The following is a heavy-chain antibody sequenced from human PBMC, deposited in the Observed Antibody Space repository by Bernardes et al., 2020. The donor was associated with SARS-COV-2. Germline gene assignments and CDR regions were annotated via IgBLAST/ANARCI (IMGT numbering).Heavy chain of an antibody. CDR3: ASGPYSALRAAVDYYFES. CDR2: FDPEDDET. D-gene: IGHD2-21*01. Sequence: ASVKVSCKPSGHTLSELSLHWVRQAPGKGLEWMGGFDPEDDETVYAQKFQGRVTLTKDTSTNTVYVELSSLRSEDTAVYFCASGPYSALRAAVDYYFESWGQGSLVTVSS. CDR1: GHTLSELS. V-gene: IGHV1-24*01. J-gene: IGHJ4*02.